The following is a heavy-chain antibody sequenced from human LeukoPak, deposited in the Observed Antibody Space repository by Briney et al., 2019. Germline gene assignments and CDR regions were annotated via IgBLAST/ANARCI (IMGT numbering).Heavy chain of an antibody. V-gene: IGHV4-59*11. CDR2: IYNSGST. D-gene: IGHD6-19*01. J-gene: IGHJ6*03. CDR1: GGFISGHY. CDR3: ARDKRVAVAGTYIYYYYMDV. Sequence: SETLSLTCTVSGGFISGHYWTWIRQPPGKGLEWIGYIYNSGSTKYNPSLKSRVTMSVDTSKNQFSLKLSSVTAADTAVYYCARDKRVAVAGTYIYYYYMDVWGNGTTVTISS.